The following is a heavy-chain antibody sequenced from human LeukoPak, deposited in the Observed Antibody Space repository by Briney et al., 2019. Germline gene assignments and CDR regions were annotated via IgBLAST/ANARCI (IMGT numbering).Heavy chain of an antibody. CDR3: ARDDSVWFGELSHDY. CDR1: GYTFTIYG. V-gene: IGHV1-18*04. J-gene: IGHJ4*02. D-gene: IGHD3-10*01. Sequence: ASVTVSCTDSGYTFTIYGISWVRQAPGQGGEWMGWISAYNGNTNYAQKLQGRVTMTTDTSTITAYMELRSLRSDDTAVYYCARDDSVWFGELSHDYWGRGTLVTVSS. CDR2: ISAYNGNT.